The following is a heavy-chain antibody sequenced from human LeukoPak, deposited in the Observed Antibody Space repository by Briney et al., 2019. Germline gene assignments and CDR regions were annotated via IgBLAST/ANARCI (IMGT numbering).Heavy chain of an antibody. CDR1: GFTFSNYW. J-gene: IGHJ4*02. D-gene: IGHD3-22*01. V-gene: IGHV3-7*01. Sequence: GGSLRLSCAASGFTFSNYWMTWVRQAPGKGLEWVANIKYDGTHKFYADSVKGRFTISRDNAKNSLFLEMNSLTADDTAVYFCASSHDSSGNDWGQGTLVTVSS. CDR3: ASSHDSSGND. CDR2: IKYDGTHK.